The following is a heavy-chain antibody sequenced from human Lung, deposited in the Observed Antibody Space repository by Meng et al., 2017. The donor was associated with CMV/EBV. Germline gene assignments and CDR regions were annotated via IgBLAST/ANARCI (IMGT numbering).Heavy chain of an antibody. Sequence: SXTLSLXCTVSGGSITSGNYYWTWIRQHPGKGLEWVGFIYHGGSTDYNPSLKSRLTISVDTSKNQFSLKLSSVTPADTAVYYCARDRFSITGTTYLGFGMDVWGQGTXVTVSS. D-gene: IGHD1-7*01. J-gene: IGHJ6*02. V-gene: IGHV4-31*03. CDR1: GGSITSGNYY. CDR3: ARDRFSITGTTYLGFGMDV. CDR2: IYHGGST.